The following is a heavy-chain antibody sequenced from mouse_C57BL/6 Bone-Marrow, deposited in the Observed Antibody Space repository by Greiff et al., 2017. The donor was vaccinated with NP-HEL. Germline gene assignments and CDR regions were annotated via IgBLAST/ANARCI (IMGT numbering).Heavy chain of an antibody. CDR2: IYPGSGST. Sequence: QVQLQQPGAELVKPGASVKMSCKASGYTFTSYWITWVKQRPGQGLEWIGDIYPGSGSTNYNEKFKSKATLTVDTSSSTAYMQLSILTSEDSAVYYCARKGDGYAMDYWGQGTSVTVSS. J-gene: IGHJ4*01. V-gene: IGHV1-55*01. D-gene: IGHD2-3*01. CDR1: GYTFTSYW. CDR3: ARKGDGYAMDY.